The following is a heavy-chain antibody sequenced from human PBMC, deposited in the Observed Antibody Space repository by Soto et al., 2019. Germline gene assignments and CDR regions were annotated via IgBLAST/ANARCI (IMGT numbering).Heavy chain of an antibody. CDR1: GGTFSSYR. Sequence: AVKVSCKASGGTFSSYRINWVRQAPGQGLEWVGGIVPIYRTADYAQKFQGRVTITRDTSTSTAYMDLRSLRFDDTALYYCARERYDTSWSTDENIRYCGQGTLVTVSS. J-gene: IGHJ1*01. V-gene: IGHV1-69*05. D-gene: IGHD3-22*01. CDR2: IVPIYRTA. CDR3: ARERYDTSWSTDENIRY.